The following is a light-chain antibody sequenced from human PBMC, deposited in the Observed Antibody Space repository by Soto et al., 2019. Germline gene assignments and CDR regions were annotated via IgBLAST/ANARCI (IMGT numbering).Light chain of an antibody. CDR3: TVSAFPVIR. V-gene: IGKV3D-20*02. CDR2: DTA. Sequence: TISAVAVSLSTRERATLSCRASQSLTNSFIAWYQQRPGQAPRLLIYDTASRASGIPDRFSGSGSGTDFTLTICCLEAEDFALFCSTVSAFPVIRFCQG. J-gene: IGKJ5*01. CDR1: QSLTNSF.